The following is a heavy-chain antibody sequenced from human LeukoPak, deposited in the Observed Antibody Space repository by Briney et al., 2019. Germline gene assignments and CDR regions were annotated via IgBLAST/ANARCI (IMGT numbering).Heavy chain of an antibody. CDR3: AKDRLLNCRGDCYIFDY. V-gene: IGHV3-23*01. J-gene: IGHJ4*02. CDR1: GFTFSSYA. CDR2: ISGNSGNT. D-gene: IGHD2-21*02. Sequence: GGSLRLSCAASGFTFSSYAMSWVRQAPGMGLEWVSAISGNSGNTHYADSVKGRFTISRDNSKNTLYLQMNSLRAEDTAIYYCAKDRLLNCRGDCYIFDYWGQGTVVTVSS.